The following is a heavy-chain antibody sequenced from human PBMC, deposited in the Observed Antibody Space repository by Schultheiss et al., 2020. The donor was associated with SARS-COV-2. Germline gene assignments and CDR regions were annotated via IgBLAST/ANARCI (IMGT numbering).Heavy chain of an antibody. CDR3: ARNQGIRRSGPDAFDI. J-gene: IGHJ3*02. D-gene: IGHD2-15*01. V-gene: IGHV4-61*02. Sequence: TLSLTCTVSGGSISSGSYYWSWIRQPAGKGLEWIGRIYTSGSTNYNPSLKSRVTISVDTSKNQFSLKLSSMTAADTAVYYCARNQGIRRSGPDAFDIWGQGTMVTVSS. CDR2: IYTSGST. CDR1: GGSISSGSYY.